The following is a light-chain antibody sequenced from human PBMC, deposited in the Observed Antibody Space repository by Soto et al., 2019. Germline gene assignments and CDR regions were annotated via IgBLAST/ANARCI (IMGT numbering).Light chain of an antibody. V-gene: IGKV1-5*01. Sequence: IQLTQSPSTLSASVGDGVTITCRASQSISSWLAWYQQKPGKAPKLLIYDASSLESGVPSRFSGSGSGTEFTLTISSLQPDDFATYYCQQYHRSAITFGQGTRLEIK. J-gene: IGKJ5*01. CDR3: QQYHRSAIT. CDR1: QSISSW. CDR2: DAS.